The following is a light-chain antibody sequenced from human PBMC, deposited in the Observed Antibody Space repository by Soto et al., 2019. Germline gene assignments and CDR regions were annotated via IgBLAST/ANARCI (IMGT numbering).Light chain of an antibody. V-gene: IGKV3-15*01. Sequence: EIVMTQSPATLSLSPGQRASLSCRASQSVSSKLAWYQQRPGQAPRLLIYSASTRATGIAARFSGSGSGTEFTLTISSLQSEDFAVYYCHQYNYWLTWTFGQGTKVEIK. CDR3: HQYNYWLTWT. J-gene: IGKJ1*01. CDR2: SAS. CDR1: QSVSSK.